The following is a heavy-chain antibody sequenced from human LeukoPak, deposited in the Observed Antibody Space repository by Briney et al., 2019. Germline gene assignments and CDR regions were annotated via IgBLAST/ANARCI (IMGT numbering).Heavy chain of an antibody. D-gene: IGHD6-13*01. V-gene: IGHV5-51*01. CDR1: GYNFPIYW. CDR3: ARSNRFGHSSPYYFDY. CDR2: IYPGDSDT. Sequence: GESLKISCQGSGYNFPIYWIGWVRQMPGKGLEWMGIIYPGDSDTRYSPSFQGQVTISADKSISTAYLQWSSLKASDTAMYYCARSNRFGHSSPYYFDYWGQGTLVTVSS. J-gene: IGHJ4*02.